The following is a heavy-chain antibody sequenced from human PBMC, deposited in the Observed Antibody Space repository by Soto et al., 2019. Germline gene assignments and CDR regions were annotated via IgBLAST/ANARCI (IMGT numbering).Heavy chain of an antibody. J-gene: IGHJ4*02. CDR1: GGSISSYY. CDR2: ISYSGST. V-gene: IGHV4-59*01. Sequence: SETLSLTCTVSGGSISSYYWSWIRQPPGRGLEWVGYISYSGSTNYNPSLKSRVTISVDTSKNQFSLRLSSVTAADTAVYYCARATPVFYYSSSWSLDYWGQGTLVTVSS. D-gene: IGHD6-13*01. CDR3: ARATPVFYYSSSWSLDY.